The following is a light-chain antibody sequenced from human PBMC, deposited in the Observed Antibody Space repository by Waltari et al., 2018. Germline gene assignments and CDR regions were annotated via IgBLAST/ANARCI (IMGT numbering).Light chain of an antibody. V-gene: IGLV1-44*01. CDR1: RSNIGSNA. J-gene: IGLJ1*01. CDR3: AAWDDSLNAFYV. Sequence: QSVLTQPPSASGTPGQRVTISCSGSRSNIGSNAVNWYQQFPGTAPKLLIYSNKQRPSVVPDRFSGSKSGTSASLAISGLQSEDEADYYCAAWDDSLNAFYVFGTGTKVTVL. CDR2: SNK.